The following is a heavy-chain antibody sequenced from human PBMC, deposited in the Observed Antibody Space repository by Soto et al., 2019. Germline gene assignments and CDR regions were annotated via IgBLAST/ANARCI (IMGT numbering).Heavy chain of an antibody. Sequence: PGGSLRLSCAASGFSFSSYAMSWVRQAPGKGLEWVSAISGSGGSTYYADSVKGRFTISRDNSKNTLYLQMNSLRAEDTAVYYCAKEEGEIVVVVAARYDYWGQGTLVTVSS. CDR3: AKEEGEIVVVVAARYDY. J-gene: IGHJ4*02. CDR2: ISGSGGST. CDR1: GFSFSSYA. V-gene: IGHV3-23*01. D-gene: IGHD2-15*01.